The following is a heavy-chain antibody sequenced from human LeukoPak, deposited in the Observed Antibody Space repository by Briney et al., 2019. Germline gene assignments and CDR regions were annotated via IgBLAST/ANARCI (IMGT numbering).Heavy chain of an antibody. V-gene: IGHV1-69*04. D-gene: IGHD2-15*01. CDR3: ARLYCSGGSCYEGQDAFDI. CDR1: GGTFSSYA. J-gene: IGHJ3*02. CDR2: IIPILGIA. Sequence: SVTVSFTASGGTFSSYAISWVRQAPGQGLEWMGRIIPILGIANYAQKFQGRVTITADKSTSTAYMELSSLRSEDTAVYYCARLYCSGGSCYEGQDAFDIWGQGTMVTVSS.